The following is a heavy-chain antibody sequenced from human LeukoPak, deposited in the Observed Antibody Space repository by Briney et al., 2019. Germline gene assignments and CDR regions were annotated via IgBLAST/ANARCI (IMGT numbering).Heavy chain of an antibody. J-gene: IGHJ4*02. CDR3: ARGGYRQLAYFDY. CDR2: INWNGGTT. D-gene: IGHD3-16*02. Sequence: GGSLRLSCEASGFTFDDYGMTWVRHVPGKGLEWVSSINWNGGTTSYADSVKGRFTISRDNDKNSLYLQMNSLRAEDTALYYCARGGYRQLAYFDYWVQGGLVTVSS. CDR1: GFTFDDYG. V-gene: IGHV3-20*04.